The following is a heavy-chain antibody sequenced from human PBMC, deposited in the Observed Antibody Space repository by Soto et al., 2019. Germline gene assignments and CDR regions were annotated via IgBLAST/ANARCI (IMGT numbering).Heavy chain of an antibody. CDR2: IYYSGST. D-gene: IGHD2-15*01. Sequence: SETLSLTCTVSGGSISSSSYYWGWIRQPPGKGLEWIGSIYYSGSTYYNPYLKSRVNISVDTSKNQFSLKLSSVTAADTAVYYCARHKYHSSGDSCRIDYWGQGTLVT. J-gene: IGHJ4*02. V-gene: IGHV4-39*01. CDR3: ARHKYHSSGDSCRIDY. CDR1: GGSISSSSYY.